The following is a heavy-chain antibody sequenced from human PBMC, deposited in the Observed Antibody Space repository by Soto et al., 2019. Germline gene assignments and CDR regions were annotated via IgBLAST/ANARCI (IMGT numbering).Heavy chain of an antibody. CDR1: GYTFTSYG. CDR3: ARTTYYDFWSGYCC. J-gene: IGHJ4*02. Sequence: GASVKVSCKASGYTFTSYGISWVRQAPGQGLEWMGWISAYNGNTNYAQKLQGRVTMTTDTSTSTAYMELRSLRSDDTAVYYCARTTYYDFWSGYCCWGQGTLVTVSS. V-gene: IGHV1-18*01. CDR2: ISAYNGNT. D-gene: IGHD3-3*01.